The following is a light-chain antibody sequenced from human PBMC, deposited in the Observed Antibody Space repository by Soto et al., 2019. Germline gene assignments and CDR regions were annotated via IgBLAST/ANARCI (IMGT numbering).Light chain of an antibody. J-gene: IGLJ1*01. Sequence: QSALTQPASVSGSPGQSLTISCTGTSSDVGAYNFVSWHQQHPGKAPKLMIYNVYDRPSGISYRFSGSKSGNTASLTSSGLQGEDEADYYCSAYTVSRTYVFGTGTKLTVL. V-gene: IGLV2-14*03. CDR1: SSDVGAYNF. CDR3: SAYTVSRTYV. CDR2: NVY.